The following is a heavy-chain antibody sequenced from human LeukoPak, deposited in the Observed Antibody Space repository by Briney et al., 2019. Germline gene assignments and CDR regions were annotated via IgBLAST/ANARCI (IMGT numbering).Heavy chain of an antibody. CDR1: GFTFSSYE. V-gene: IGHV3-48*03. CDR3: ARVTGGNYLRY. J-gene: IGHJ4*02. D-gene: IGHD4-11*01. Sequence: PGGSLRLSCAASGFTFSSYEMNWVRQAPGKGLEWVSYISSSGSTIYYADSVKGRFTISRDNAKNSLYLQMNSLRAEDTAVYYCARVTGGNYLRYWGQGTLVTVSS. CDR2: ISSSGSTI.